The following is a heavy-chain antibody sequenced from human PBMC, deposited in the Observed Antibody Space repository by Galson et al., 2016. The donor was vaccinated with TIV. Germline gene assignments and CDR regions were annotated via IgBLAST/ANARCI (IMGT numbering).Heavy chain of an antibody. Sequence: TLSLTCAVSGDSMNSGDYSWSWIRQPPGKGLEWIAYIYQHGSTYYNPSLKSRVTLSVDKSKNQFSLNLASVTAADTAVYYCARAHPGYYFDYWGQGTLVTVSS. CDR2: IYQHGST. D-gene: IGHD1-1*01. V-gene: IGHV4-30-2*01. CDR1: GDSMNSGDYS. J-gene: IGHJ4*02. CDR3: ARAHPGYYFDY.